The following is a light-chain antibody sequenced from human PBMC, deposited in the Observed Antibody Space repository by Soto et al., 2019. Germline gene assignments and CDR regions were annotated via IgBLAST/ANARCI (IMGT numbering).Light chain of an antibody. J-gene: IGKJ1*01. CDR1: ESVSSSI. CDR3: QHYGNSLWT. V-gene: IGKV3-20*01. Sequence: EVVLTQSPGTLSLSPGERATLSCRASESVSSSILTWYQQKPGQAPRLLIYRTSNRVTGIPDRFSGSGSGTDFTLTISRLEPEDFAVYFCQHYGNSLWTFGQGTKVDIK. CDR2: RTS.